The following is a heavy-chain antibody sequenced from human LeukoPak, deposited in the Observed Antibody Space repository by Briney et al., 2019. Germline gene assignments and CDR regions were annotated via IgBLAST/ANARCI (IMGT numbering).Heavy chain of an antibody. Sequence: GASVKVSCKASGGTFSNSAISWVRQAPGQGLERMGGIIPIFGTANYAQKFQGRVTITADESTSTAYMELSSLRSEDTAVYYCARPYCNVRACHDYFDYWGQGTLVTVSS. J-gene: IGHJ4*02. CDR3: ARPYCNVRACHDYFDY. CDR1: GGTFSNSA. CDR2: IIPIFGTA. V-gene: IGHV1-69*13. D-gene: IGHD2/OR15-2a*01.